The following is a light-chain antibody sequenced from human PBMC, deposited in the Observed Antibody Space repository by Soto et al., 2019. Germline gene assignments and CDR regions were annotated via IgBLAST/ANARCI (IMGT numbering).Light chain of an antibody. Sequence: QSALTQPASVSGSPGQSITISCTGTSSDVGGYNYVSWYQQHPGKAPKLMISEVSNRPSGVSNRFSGSKSGNTASLTISGLQAEDEADYDCSSYTITSTLYVFGTGTKVTVL. CDR1: SSDVGGYNY. CDR2: EVS. J-gene: IGLJ1*01. V-gene: IGLV2-14*01. CDR3: SSYTITSTLYV.